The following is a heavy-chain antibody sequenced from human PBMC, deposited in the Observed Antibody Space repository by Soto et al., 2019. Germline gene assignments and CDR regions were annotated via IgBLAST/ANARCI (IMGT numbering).Heavy chain of an antibody. D-gene: IGHD6-19*01. Sequence: QVQLVQSGAEVKKPGASVKVSCKASGYTFTSYYMHWVRQAPGQGLEWMGIINPRGGSTSYAQKSQVWVTSTRAPSRGPVYMEVSGLSSEDTAVYYCASEDLERVWYDYWGQGSLVTVSS. CDR2: INPRGGST. CDR3: ASEDLERVWYDY. CDR1: GYTFTSYY. V-gene: IGHV1-46*01. J-gene: IGHJ4*02.